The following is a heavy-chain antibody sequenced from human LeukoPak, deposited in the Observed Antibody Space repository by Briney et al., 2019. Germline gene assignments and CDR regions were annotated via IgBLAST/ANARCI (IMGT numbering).Heavy chain of an antibody. V-gene: IGHV3-48*01. J-gene: IGHJ6*02. CDR3: VRDGNRGYDMDV. CDR1: GFTLRYYQ. CDR2: KNVVNGAI. D-gene: IGHD3-10*01. Sequence: PGGSLRLSCATSGFTLRYYQMNWVRQAPGKGLEGVSYKNVVNGAIYYADSVKGRFTISGDIATNSVYLQMNSLRAEDTALYSCVRDGNRGYDMDVWGQGTAVTASS.